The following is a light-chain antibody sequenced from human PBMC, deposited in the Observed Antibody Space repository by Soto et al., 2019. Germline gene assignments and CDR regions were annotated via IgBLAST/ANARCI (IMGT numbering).Light chain of an antibody. J-gene: IGKJ1*01. CDR1: ESVSSY. CDR3: QQSYSKWT. Sequence: DIQMTQSPSSLSASVGDRVTITSRAKESVSSYVNWYQQKPGKAPKLLIYAASSLQSGVPARFSGSGSVTDFTLTISGLQPEDFATYYCQQSYSKWTFGQGTKVEIK. V-gene: IGKV1-39*01. CDR2: AAS.